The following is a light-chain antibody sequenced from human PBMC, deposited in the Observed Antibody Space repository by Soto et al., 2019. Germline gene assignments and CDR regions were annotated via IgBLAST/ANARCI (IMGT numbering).Light chain of an antibody. Sequence: QSALTQPPSVSGSPGQSVTISCTGTSSDVGRYNRVSWYQQSPGTAPKLLIFEVNNRPSGVPDRFSGSKSGNTASLTISGLQAEDEAGYYCSSFTSSSTWVFGGGTQLTVL. J-gene: IGLJ3*02. CDR2: EVN. CDR3: SSFTSSSTWV. V-gene: IGLV2-18*02. CDR1: SSDVGRYNR.